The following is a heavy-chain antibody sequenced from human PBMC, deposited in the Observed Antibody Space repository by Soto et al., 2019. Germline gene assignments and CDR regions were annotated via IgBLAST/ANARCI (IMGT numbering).Heavy chain of an antibody. CDR3: ARRRVTVTPSGDYYYGMDV. V-gene: IGHV4-4*07. CDR2: IYTSGST. Sequence: SETLSLTXTVSGGSISSYYWSWIRQPAGKGLEWIGRIYTSGSTNYNPSLKSRVTMSVDTSKNQFSLKLSSVTAADTAVYYCARRRVTVTPSGDYYYGMDVWGQGTTVTVSS. D-gene: IGHD4-4*01. J-gene: IGHJ6*02. CDR1: GGSISSYY.